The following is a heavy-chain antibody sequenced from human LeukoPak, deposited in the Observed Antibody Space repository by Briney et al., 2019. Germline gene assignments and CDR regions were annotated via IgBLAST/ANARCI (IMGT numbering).Heavy chain of an antibody. CDR2: ISGAGRET. CDR3: AKIDSPRVGWRAPFDY. Sequence: KPGGSLRLSCEASGFTFGGSAMSWVRQAPGKGLEWISDISGAGRETYYADSVKGRFTISRDNSKNTLYLQLNSLGAEDTAVYFCAKIDSPRVGWRAPFDYWGQGTLVTVSS. D-gene: IGHD6-19*01. CDR1: GFTFGGSA. J-gene: IGHJ4*02. V-gene: IGHV3-23*01.